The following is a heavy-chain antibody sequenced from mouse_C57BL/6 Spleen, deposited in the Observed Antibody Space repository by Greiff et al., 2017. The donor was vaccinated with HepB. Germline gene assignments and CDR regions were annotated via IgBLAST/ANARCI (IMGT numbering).Heavy chain of an antibody. D-gene: IGHD2-3*01. CDR1: GYAFSSYW. CDR3: ARRGDGPGYFDV. V-gene: IGHV1-80*01. Sequence: VQLQQSGAELVKPGASVKISCKASGYAFSSYWMNWVKQRPGKGLEWIGQIYPGDGDTNYNGKFKGKATLTADKSSSTAYMQLSSLTSEDSAVYFCARRGDGPGYFDVWGTGTTVTVSS. CDR2: IYPGDGDT. J-gene: IGHJ1*03.